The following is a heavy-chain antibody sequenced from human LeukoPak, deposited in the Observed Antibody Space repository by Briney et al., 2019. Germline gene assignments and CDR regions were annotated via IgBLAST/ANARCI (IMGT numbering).Heavy chain of an antibody. CDR3: ARDEYGPLDP. Sequence: GGSLRLSCAASGFTFSTYCMSWVRQAPGKGLEWVANIRQDGSEISYVDSVKGRFTISRDNAKSSLFLQMNSLRAEDTAVYYCARDEYGPLDPWGQGTLVTVSS. D-gene: IGHD2/OR15-2a*01. J-gene: IGHJ5*02. CDR1: GFTFSTYC. CDR2: IRQDGSEI. V-gene: IGHV3-7*01.